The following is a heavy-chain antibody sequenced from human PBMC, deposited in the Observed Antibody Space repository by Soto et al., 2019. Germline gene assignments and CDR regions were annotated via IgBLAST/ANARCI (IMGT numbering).Heavy chain of an antibody. Sequence: PGGYLNLPCKGSCYRFPSYLIGWVRQVPGTGLEWMEIIYPGDSDTSYSPSFEGQVTSSADKSITPAYLQWSSLKASDTAMYYCARPSYSSSRYYGMEVWGQGTTVTVTS. CDR3: ARPSYSSSRYYGMEV. D-gene: IGHD6-6*01. V-gene: IGHV5-51*01. J-gene: IGHJ6*02. CDR2: IYPGDSDT. CDR1: CYRFPSYL.